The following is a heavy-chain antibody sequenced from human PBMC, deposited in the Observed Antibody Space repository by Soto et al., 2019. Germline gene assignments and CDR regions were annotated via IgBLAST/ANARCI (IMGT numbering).Heavy chain of an antibody. D-gene: IGHD1-7*01. J-gene: IGHJ5*02. CDR1: GGSISSYY. CDR3: AREGNNWNYGRFDP. V-gene: IGHV4-59*01. CDR2: IYYSGST. Sequence: SETLALTCTVSGGSISSYYWSWIRQPPGKGLEWIGYIYYSGSTNYNPSLKSRVTISVDTSKNQFSLKLSSVTAADTAVYYCAREGNNWNYGRFDPWGQGTLVTVSS.